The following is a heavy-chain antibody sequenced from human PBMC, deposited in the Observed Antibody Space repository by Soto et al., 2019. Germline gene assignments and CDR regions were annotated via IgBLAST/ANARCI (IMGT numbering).Heavy chain of an antibody. Sequence: GGSLSPSCPASGFPFGSYGLTWVRQPQEKGLEGVSSISSSSNYIYYADSVKGRFTISRDNAKNSLYLQMNSLRAEDTAVYYCAREYYDAFDIWGQGTMVTVSS. CDR1: GFPFGSYG. CDR3: AREYYDAFDI. J-gene: IGHJ3*02. D-gene: IGHD1-26*01. CDR2: ISSSSNYI. V-gene: IGHV3-21*01.